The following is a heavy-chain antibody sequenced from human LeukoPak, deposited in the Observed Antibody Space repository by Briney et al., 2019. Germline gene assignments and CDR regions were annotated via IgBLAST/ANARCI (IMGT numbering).Heavy chain of an antibody. J-gene: IGHJ4*02. V-gene: IGHV1-2*02. D-gene: IGHD3-22*01. Sequence: ASVKVSCKASGYTFTGYYMHWVRQAPGQGLEWMGWIDPNSGGTNYAQKFQGRVTMTRDMSISTAYMELSRLRSDDTAVYYCARVTSEVPYYYDSSGQVLDYWGQGTLVTVSS. CDR1: GYTFTGYY. CDR2: IDPNSGGT. CDR3: ARVTSEVPYYYDSSGQVLDY.